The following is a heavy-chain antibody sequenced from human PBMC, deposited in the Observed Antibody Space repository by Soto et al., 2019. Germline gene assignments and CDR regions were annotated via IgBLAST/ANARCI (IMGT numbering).Heavy chain of an antibody. J-gene: IGHJ6*02. CDR2: ISYDGSNK. D-gene: IGHD2-15*01. CDR1: GFTFSSYA. V-gene: IGHV3-30-3*01. Sequence: QVQLVESGGGVVQPGRSLRLSCAASGFTFSSYAMHWVRQAPGKGLEWVAVISYDGSNKYYADSVKGRFTISRDNSKNTLYLQMNSLRAEDTAVYYCARDSAVVVAATQGGMDVWGQGTTVTVSS. CDR3: ARDSAVVVAATQGGMDV.